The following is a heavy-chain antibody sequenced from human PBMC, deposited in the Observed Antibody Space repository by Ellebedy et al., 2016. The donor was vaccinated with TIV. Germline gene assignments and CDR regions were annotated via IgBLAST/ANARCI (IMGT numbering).Heavy chain of an antibody. V-gene: IGHV3-9*01. D-gene: IGHD3-16*01. J-gene: IGHJ6*02. CDR3: AKDKMMGYYYYGMDV. CDR2: ISWNSGCI. Sequence: PGGSLRLSCAASGFNFADYAMHWVRQAPGKGLEWVSGISWNSGCIGYADSVKGRFTISRDNAKNSLYLEMNSLRAEDTALYYCAKDKMMGYYYYGMDVWGQGTTVTVSS. CDR1: GFNFADYA.